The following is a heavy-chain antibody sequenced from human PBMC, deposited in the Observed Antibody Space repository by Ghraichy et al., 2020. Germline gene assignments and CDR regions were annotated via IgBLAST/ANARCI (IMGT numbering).Heavy chain of an antibody. Sequence: GGSLRLSCAGSGFTFSTYWMNWVRQAPGKGLVWVSRIKSDGSSADYAASVKGRFTISRDNAKNTLYLQLNSLRADDTAVYYCARGPTGAFDIWGQGTVVTVSP. CDR1: GFTFSTYW. CDR2: IKSDGSSA. CDR3: ARGPTGAFDI. J-gene: IGHJ3*02. V-gene: IGHV3-74*01.